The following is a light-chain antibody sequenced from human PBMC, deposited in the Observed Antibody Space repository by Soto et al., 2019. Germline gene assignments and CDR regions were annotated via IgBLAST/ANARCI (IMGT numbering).Light chain of an antibody. V-gene: IGLV2-14*01. J-gene: IGLJ1*01. CDR1: SSDVGGYNY. CDR2: EVS. Sequence: QSALTQPASVSGSPGQSITISCTGTSSDVGGYNYXSWYQQHPGKAPKLMIYEVSNRPSRVSPRFSGSQSGNTASLTISGLQAEDEADYYCSSFTSTSAPYVFGTGTKVTV. CDR3: SSFTSTSAPYV.